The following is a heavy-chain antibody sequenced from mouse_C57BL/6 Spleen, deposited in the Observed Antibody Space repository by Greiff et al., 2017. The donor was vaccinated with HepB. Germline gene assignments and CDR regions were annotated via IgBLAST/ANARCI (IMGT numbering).Heavy chain of an antibody. CDR1: GFTFSSYA. Sequence: EVMLVESGGGLVKPGGSLKLSCAASGFTFSSYAMSWVHQTPEKRLEWVATISDGGSYTYYPDNVKGRFTIARDNAKNNLYLQMSHLKSEDTAMYYCASATTVVATGYWYFDVWGTGTTVTVSS. D-gene: IGHD1-1*01. J-gene: IGHJ1*03. CDR3: ASATTVVATGYWYFDV. V-gene: IGHV5-4*03. CDR2: ISDGGSYT.